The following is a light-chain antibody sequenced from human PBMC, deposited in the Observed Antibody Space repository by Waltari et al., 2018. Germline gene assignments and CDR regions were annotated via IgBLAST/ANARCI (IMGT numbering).Light chain of an antibody. V-gene: IGLV2-14*01. CDR3: CSFTSRSTWV. CDR1: SSDVGGYNY. J-gene: IGLJ3*02. Sequence: QSALTQPASVSGSHGQSITISCTGTSSDVGGYNYVSWYQQHPGKVPKLLIFDVSNRPSGVCNRFSGSKSGNPASLTISGLQAEDESDYYCCSFTSRSTWVFGGGTKLTVL. CDR2: DVS.